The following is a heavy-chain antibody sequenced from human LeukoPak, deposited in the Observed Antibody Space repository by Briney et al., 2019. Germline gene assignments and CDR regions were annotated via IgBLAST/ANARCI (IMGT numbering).Heavy chain of an antibody. Sequence: PLETLSLTCTVSGGSISSSSYYWGWIRQPPGKGLEWIGSIYYSGSTYYNPSLKSRVTISVDTSKNQFSLKLSSVTAADTAVYYCARDPKGAAFDIWGQGTMVTVSS. CDR1: GGSISSSSYY. CDR2: IYYSGST. V-gene: IGHV4-39*02. D-gene: IGHD1-26*01. CDR3: ARDPKGAAFDI. J-gene: IGHJ3*02.